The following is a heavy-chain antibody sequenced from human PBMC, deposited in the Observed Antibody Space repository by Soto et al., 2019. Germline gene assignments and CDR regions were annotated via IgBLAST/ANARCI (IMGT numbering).Heavy chain of an antibody. Sequence: SETLSLTCTVSGGSISSYYWSWIRQPPGKGLEWIGYIYYSGSTNYNPSLKSRVTISVDTSKNQFSLKLTSVTAADTAVYYCARRWGTSSDFWGQGTLVTVSS. CDR1: GGSISSYY. D-gene: IGHD7-27*01. CDR3: ARRWGTSSDF. CDR2: IYYSGST. J-gene: IGHJ4*02. V-gene: IGHV4-59*01.